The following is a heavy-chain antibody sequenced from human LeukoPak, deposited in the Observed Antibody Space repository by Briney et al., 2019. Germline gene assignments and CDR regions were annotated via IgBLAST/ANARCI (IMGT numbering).Heavy chain of an antibody. D-gene: IGHD3-10*01. CDR3: ARVTVGVRGLHFDY. V-gene: IGHV4-61*02. CDR1: GGSISSGSYY. Sequence: SQTLSLTCTVSGGSISSGSYYWSWIRQPAGKGLEWIGRIYTSGSTNYNPSLKSRVTISVDTSKNQFSLKLSSVTAADTAVYYCARVTVGVRGLHFDYWGQGTLVTVSS. CDR2: IYTSGST. J-gene: IGHJ4*02.